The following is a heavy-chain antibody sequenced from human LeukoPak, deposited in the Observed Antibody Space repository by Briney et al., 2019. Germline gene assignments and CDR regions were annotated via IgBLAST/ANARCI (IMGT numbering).Heavy chain of an antibody. V-gene: IGHV1-69*13. Sequence: SVKVSRKASGGTFSSYAISWVRQAPGQGLEWMGGIIPIFGTANYAQKFQGRVTITADESTSTAYMELSSLRSEDTAVYYCARGLGSYYYYYGMDVWGQGTTVTVSS. D-gene: IGHD1-26*01. CDR1: GGTFSSYA. CDR2: IIPIFGTA. J-gene: IGHJ6*02. CDR3: ARGLGSYYYYYGMDV.